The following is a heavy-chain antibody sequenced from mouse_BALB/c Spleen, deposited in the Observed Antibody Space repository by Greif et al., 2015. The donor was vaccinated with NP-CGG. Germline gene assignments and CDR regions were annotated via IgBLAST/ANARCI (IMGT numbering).Heavy chain of an antibody. CDR1: GYTFTSSW. J-gene: IGHJ2*01. Sequence: VKLVESGSVLVRPGASVKLSCKASGYTFTSSWMHWAKQRPGQGLEWIGEIHPNSGNTNYNEKFKGKATLTVDTSSSTAYVDLSSLTSEDSAVYYCAYGNYHWGQGTTLTVSS. D-gene: IGHD2-10*02. V-gene: IGHV1S130*01. CDR2: IHPNSGNT. CDR3: AYGNYH.